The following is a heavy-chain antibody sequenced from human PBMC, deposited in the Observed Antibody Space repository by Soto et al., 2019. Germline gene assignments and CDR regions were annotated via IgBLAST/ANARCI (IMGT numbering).Heavy chain of an antibody. CDR3: AKDSDIVVVPAAKNSHYYYGMDV. V-gene: IGHV3-30*18. D-gene: IGHD2-2*01. Sequence: GGSLRLSCAASGFTFSSYGMHWVRQAPGKGLEWVAVISYDGSNKYYADSVKGRFTISRDNSKNTLYLQMNSLRAEDTAVYYCAKDSDIVVVPAAKNSHYYYGMDVWGQGTTVTVSS. J-gene: IGHJ6*02. CDR2: ISYDGSNK. CDR1: GFTFSSYG.